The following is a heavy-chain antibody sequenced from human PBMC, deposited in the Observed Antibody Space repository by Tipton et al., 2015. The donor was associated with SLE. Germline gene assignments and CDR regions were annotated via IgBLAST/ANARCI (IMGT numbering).Heavy chain of an antibody. V-gene: IGHV4-38-2*02. CDR1: GYSISSGYY. J-gene: IGHJ4*02. CDR2: IYRSGNT. Sequence: TLSLTCTVSGYSISSGYYWGWIRQPPGKGLEWIGSIYRSGNTFYNPSLKSRVTISVDTSKNQFSLKLSSVTAADTAVYYCARRGRAARGFDYWGQGTLVTVSS. D-gene: IGHD6-6*01. CDR3: ARRGRAARGFDY.